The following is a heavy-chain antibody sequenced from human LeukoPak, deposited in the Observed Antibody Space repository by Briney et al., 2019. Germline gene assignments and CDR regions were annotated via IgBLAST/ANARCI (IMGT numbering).Heavy chain of an antibody. J-gene: IGHJ3*02. CDR3: ARAERIMITFGGVIVGAFDI. CDR1: GYTFTSYY. V-gene: IGHV1-2*02. Sequence: GASVKVSCKASGYTFTSYYMHWVRQAPGQGLEWMGWINPNSGGTNYAQKFQGRVTMTRDTSISTAYMELSRLRSDDTAVYYCARAERIMITFGGVIVGAFDIWGQGTMVTVSS. CDR2: INPNSGGT. D-gene: IGHD3-16*02.